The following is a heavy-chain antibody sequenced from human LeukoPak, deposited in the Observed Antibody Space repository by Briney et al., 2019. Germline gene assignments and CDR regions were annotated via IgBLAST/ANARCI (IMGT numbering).Heavy chain of an antibody. CDR1: GGSISSYY. CDR3: ARDSYYSFDP. J-gene: IGHJ5*02. Sequence: SETLYLTCTVSGGSISSYYWSWIRQPPGKGLEWIGYIYYSGSTNYNPSLKSRVTISVDTSKNQFSLKLSSVTAADTAVYYCARDSYYSFDPWGQGTLVTVSS. D-gene: IGHD1-26*01. V-gene: IGHV4-59*01. CDR2: IYYSGST.